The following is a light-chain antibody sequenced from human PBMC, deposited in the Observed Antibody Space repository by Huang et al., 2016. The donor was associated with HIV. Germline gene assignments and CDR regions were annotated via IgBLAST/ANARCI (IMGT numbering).Light chain of an antibody. CDR1: QSLSNY. V-gene: IGKV3-15*01. CDR3: QHYSKWPPRM. Sequence: EIVMTQSPATLSVSPVERATLSCRASQSLSNYLAWYQQTPGQAPSLLIYDASTRAAGVPARFSGSGSGTEFTLTITCLQSEDSGIYFCQHYSKWPPRMFGHGTKVEIK. J-gene: IGKJ1*01. CDR2: DAS.